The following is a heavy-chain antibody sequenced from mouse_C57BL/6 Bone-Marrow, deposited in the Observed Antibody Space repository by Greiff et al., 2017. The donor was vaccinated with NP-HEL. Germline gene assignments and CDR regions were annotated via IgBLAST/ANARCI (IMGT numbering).Heavy chain of an antibody. Sequence: QVTLKVSGPGILQSSQTLSLTCSFSGFSLSTSGMGVSWIRQPSGKGLEWLAHIYWDDDKRYNPSLKRRLTISKDTSRNQLFLKITSVDTADTATYYCARRGTTVVATYWYFDVWGTGTTVTVSS. CDR2: IYWDDDK. CDR3: ARRGTTVVATYWYFDV. D-gene: IGHD1-1*01. CDR1: GFSLSTSGMG. J-gene: IGHJ1*03. V-gene: IGHV8-12*01.